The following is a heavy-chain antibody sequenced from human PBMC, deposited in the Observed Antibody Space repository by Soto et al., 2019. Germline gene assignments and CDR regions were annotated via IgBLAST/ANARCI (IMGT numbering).Heavy chain of an antibody. D-gene: IGHD2-21*02. J-gene: IGHJ5*02. V-gene: IGHV1-69*06. Sequence: SVKVSCKASGGTFSSYAISWVRQAPGQGLEWMGGIIPIFGTANYAQKFQGRVTITADKSTSTAYMELSSLRSEDTAVYYCARDFPNLAIGGDLSWFDPWGQGTLVTVSS. CDR3: ARDFPNLAIGGDLSWFDP. CDR2: IIPIFGTA. CDR1: GGTFSSYA.